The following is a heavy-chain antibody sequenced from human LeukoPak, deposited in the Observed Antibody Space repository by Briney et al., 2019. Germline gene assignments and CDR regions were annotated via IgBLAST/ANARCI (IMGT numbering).Heavy chain of an antibody. J-gene: IGHJ4*02. D-gene: IGHD4-17*01. CDR1: GFTFSSYA. CDR3: ARDPEIDYGGYLGETPRYFDY. V-gene: IGHV3-64*01. CDR2: ISSNGGST. Sequence: GGSLRLSCAASGFTFSSYAMHWVRQAPGKGLEYVSAISSNGGSTYYANAVKGRFTISRDNYKNTLYLQMGSMRAEDMAVYYCARDPEIDYGGYLGETPRYFDYGGQGTLVTVSS.